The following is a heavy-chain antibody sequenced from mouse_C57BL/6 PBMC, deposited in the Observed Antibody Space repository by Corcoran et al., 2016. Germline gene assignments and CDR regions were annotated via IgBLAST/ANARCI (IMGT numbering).Heavy chain of an antibody. Sequence: EVQLQQSGPELVKPGASVKISCKASGYTFTDYYMNWVKQSHGKSLEWIGDINPKNGGTSYNQKFKGKATLTVDKSSSTAYMELRSLTSEDSAVYYCARRVYYGSYFDYWGQGTTLTVSS. CDR2: INPKNGGT. J-gene: IGHJ2*01. CDR3: ARRVYYGSYFDY. CDR1: GYTFTDYY. D-gene: IGHD1-1*01. V-gene: IGHV1-26*01.